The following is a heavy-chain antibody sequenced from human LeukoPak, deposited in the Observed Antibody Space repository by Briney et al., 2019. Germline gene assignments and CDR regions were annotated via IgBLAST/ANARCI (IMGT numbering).Heavy chain of an antibody. D-gene: IGHD3-3*01. CDR3: ERGDFWRGYGDFDI. Sequence: GGSLRLSCAASGFTVSSNYISWVRQAPGKGLEWVSVIYSGGSTYYADSVRGRSTISRDNSKNTLYLQMNSLRAEDTAVCYCERGDFWRGYGDFDIWGKGKMVTVSS. CDR1: GFTVSSNY. CDR2: IYSGGST. J-gene: IGHJ3*02. V-gene: IGHV3-66*01.